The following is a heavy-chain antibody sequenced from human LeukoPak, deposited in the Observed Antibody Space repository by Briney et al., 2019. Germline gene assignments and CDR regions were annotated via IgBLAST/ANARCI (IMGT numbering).Heavy chain of an antibody. CDR3: AKDPGERPVGYYMDV. D-gene: IGHD1-26*01. Sequence: GGSLRLSCAASGFIFSDYGMHWVRQAPDKGLEWVAFIRYDGSDKYYADSVKGRFTISRDNSKNTLYLYMNSLRGDDTALYFCAKDPGERPVGYYMDVWGKGATVTVSS. J-gene: IGHJ6*03. CDR1: GFIFSDYG. V-gene: IGHV3-30*02. CDR2: IRYDGSDK.